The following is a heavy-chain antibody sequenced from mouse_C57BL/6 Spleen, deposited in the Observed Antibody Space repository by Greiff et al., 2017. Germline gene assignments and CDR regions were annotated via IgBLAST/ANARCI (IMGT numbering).Heavy chain of an antibody. J-gene: IGHJ2*01. CDR2: IRLKSDNYAT. CDR1: GFTFSNYW. CDR3: TRGGPYFDY. D-gene: IGHD1-1*02. V-gene: IGHV6-3*01. Sequence: EVKVVESGGGLVQPGGSMKLSCVASGFTFSNYWMNWVRQSPEQGLEWVAQIRLKSDNYATHYAESVKGRFTISRDDSKSSVYLQMNNLRAEDTGIYYCTRGGPYFDYWGQGTTLTVSS.